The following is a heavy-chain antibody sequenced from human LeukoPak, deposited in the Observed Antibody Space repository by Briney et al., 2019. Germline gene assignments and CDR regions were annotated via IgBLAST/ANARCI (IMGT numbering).Heavy chain of an antibody. CDR3: ARVQEIFGVVIGLDY. D-gene: IGHD3-3*01. J-gene: IGHJ4*02. CDR2: INHSGST. Sequence: SETLSLTCAVYGGSFSGYYWSWIRQPPGKGLEWIGEINHSGSTNYNPSLKSRVTISVDTSKNQFSLKLSSVTAADTAVYYCARVQEIFGVVIGLDYWGQGTLVTVSS. V-gene: IGHV4-34*01. CDR1: GGSFSGYY.